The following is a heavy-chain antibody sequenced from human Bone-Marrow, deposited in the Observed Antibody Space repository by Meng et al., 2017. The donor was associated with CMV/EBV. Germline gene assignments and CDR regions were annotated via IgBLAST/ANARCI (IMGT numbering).Heavy chain of an antibody. J-gene: IGHJ3*02. CDR2: IYYSGST. CDR3: ARETLSDSSGYTPDPGAFDI. Sequence: SETLSLTCTVSGGSISSYYWTWIRQPAGKGLEWIGYIYYSGSTNYNPSLKSRVTISVDTSKNQFSLKLSSVTAADTAVYYCARETLSDSSGYTPDPGAFDIWGQGTMVTVSS. D-gene: IGHD3-22*01. CDR1: GGSISSYY. V-gene: IGHV4-59*01.